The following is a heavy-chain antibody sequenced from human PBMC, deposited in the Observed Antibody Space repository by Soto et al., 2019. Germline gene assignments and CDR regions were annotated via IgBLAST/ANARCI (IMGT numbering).Heavy chain of an antibody. V-gene: IGHV3-23*01. Sequence: GGSLRLSCVASAFTFSNYGMSWVRQAPGKGLEWVSAISSGGSTFYAESVKGRFTISRVNSKNTLYLQMNSLRAEDTAVYYCAKENSGYEKWGQGTLVTVSS. J-gene: IGHJ4*02. CDR1: AFTFSNYG. CDR3: AKENSGYEK. CDR2: ISSGGST. D-gene: IGHD5-12*01.